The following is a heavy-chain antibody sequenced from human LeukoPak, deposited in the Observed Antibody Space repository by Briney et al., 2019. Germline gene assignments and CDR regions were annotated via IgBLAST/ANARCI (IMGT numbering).Heavy chain of an antibody. J-gene: IGHJ6*03. V-gene: IGHV3-7*01. CDR1: GFTFSSYW. D-gene: IGHD6-13*01. CDR3: ARDRTAAAGPYYYYYMDV. CDR2: IKQDGSEK. Sequence: GGSLRLSCAASGFTFSSYWMSWVRQAPGKGLEWVANIKQDGSEKYYVDSVKGRFTISRDNAKNSLYLQMNSLKTEDTAVYYCARDRTAAAGPYYYYYMDVWGKGTTVTVSS.